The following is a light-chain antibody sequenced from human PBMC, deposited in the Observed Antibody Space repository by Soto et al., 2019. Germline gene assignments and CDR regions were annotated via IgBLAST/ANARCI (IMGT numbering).Light chain of an antibody. J-gene: IGKJ5*01. CDR2: DAS. Sequence: EIVLTQSPATLSLSPGERATLSCGASQSVSSYLGWYQQKPGQAPRLLIYDASNRATGIPARFSGSGSGTDFTLTISSLEPEDFAVYYCQQRSNWPITFGQGTRLEIK. CDR1: QSVSSY. V-gene: IGKV3-11*01. CDR3: QQRSNWPIT.